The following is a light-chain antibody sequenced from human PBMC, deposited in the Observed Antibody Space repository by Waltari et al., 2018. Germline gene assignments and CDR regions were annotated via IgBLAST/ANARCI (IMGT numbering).Light chain of an antibody. Sequence: TVVTQSPATLSVSPGERATLSCRTSQTIGSALAWYQQKPGQAPRLLIYRAPTRAAGIPDRFSGSGSETEFTLTISSLQSEDSAVYYCQQYNRWPPGTFGQGTKVEI. V-gene: IGKV3D-15*01. CDR2: RAP. CDR1: QTIGSA. CDR3: QQYNRWPPGT. J-gene: IGKJ1*01.